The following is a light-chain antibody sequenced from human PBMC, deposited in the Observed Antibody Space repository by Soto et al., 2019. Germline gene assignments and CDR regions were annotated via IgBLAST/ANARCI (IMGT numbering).Light chain of an antibody. CDR3: QQYGSSPYT. V-gene: IGKV3-20*01. J-gene: IGKJ2*01. CDR1: QSVTSNY. Sequence: EVVLTQSPGTLSLSPGERATLSCRASQSVTSNYLAWYQQKPGQAPRLLIYGASSRATGIPDRFSGSGSGTDFTLTISRVESEDVVVYYCQQYGSSPYTFGQGTKLEIK. CDR2: GAS.